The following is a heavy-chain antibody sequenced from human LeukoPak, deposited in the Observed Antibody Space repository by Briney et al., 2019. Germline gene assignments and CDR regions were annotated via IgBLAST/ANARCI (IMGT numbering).Heavy chain of an antibody. CDR2: INHSGST. Sequence: SETLSLTCAVYGGSFSGYYWSWIRQPPGKGLEWIGEINHSGSTNYNPSLKSRVTIPVDTSKNQFSLKLSSVTAADTAVYYCARRWNYYGSGSHDYWGQGTLVTVSS. D-gene: IGHD3-10*01. CDR1: GGSFSGYY. CDR3: ARRWNYYGSGSHDY. V-gene: IGHV4-34*01. J-gene: IGHJ4*02.